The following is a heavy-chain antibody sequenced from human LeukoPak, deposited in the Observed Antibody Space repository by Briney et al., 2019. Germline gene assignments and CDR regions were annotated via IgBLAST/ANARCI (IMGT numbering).Heavy chain of an antibody. CDR3: ARQGYYYGSGDLNWFDP. Sequence: GESLKISCKGSGYSFTSYWIGWVRQMPGKGLEWMGIIYPGDSDTRYSPSFQGQVTISADKSISTAYLQWSSLKASDTAMYYCARQGYYYGSGDLNWFDPWGQGTLVTVSS. CDR2: IYPGDSDT. D-gene: IGHD3-10*01. V-gene: IGHV5-51*01. CDR1: GYSFTSYW. J-gene: IGHJ5*02.